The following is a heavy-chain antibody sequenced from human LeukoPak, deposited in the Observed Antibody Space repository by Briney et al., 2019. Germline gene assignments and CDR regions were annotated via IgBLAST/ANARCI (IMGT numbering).Heavy chain of an antibody. Sequence: GGSLRLSCVASGFTFSSYWMSWVRQAPGKGLEWVANIKHDGSEKYYGDSVKGRFTISRDNAKNSQYLQMNSLRVEDTAVYYCASDLPWFDPWGQGTLVTVSS. CDR1: GFTFSSYW. V-gene: IGHV3-7*01. CDR2: IKHDGSEK. J-gene: IGHJ5*02. CDR3: ASDLPWFDP.